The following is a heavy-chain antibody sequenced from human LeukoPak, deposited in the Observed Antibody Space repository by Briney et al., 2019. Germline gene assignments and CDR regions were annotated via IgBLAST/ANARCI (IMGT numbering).Heavy chain of an antibody. Sequence: GGSLRLSCAASGFTVSSNYMSWVRQAPGKGLEWVSVIYSGGSTYYADSVKGRFTISRDNSKNTLYLQMNSLRAEDTAVCYCARDCGGDCYYAFDIWGQGTMVTVSS. J-gene: IGHJ3*02. D-gene: IGHD2-21*01. CDR3: ARDCGGDCYYAFDI. CDR2: IYSGGST. CDR1: GFTVSSNY. V-gene: IGHV3-53*01.